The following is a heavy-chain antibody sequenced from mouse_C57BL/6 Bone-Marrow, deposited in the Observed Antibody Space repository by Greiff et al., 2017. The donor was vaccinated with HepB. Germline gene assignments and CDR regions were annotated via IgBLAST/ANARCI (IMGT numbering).Heavy chain of an antibody. V-gene: IGHV5-2*01. Sequence: EVQLKESGGGLVQPGESLKLSCESNEYDFPSHDMYWVRKTPEKRLELVAAINTDGGSTYYPDTLKRRYIISRDNTKKTLYMQMSSVRSEDTAVYYCARLVTDYWGQGTTLTVSS. CDR3: ARLVTDY. D-gene: IGHD2-2*01. J-gene: IGHJ2*01. CDR1: EYDFPSHD. CDR2: INTDGGST.